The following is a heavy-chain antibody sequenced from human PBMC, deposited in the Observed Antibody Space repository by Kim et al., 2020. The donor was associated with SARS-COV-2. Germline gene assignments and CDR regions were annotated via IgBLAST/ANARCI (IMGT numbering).Heavy chain of an antibody. Sequence: GGSTYYADSVKGRFTISRDNSKNTLYLQMNSLRAEDTAVYYCAKDSEVDPWGQGTLVTVSS. J-gene: IGHJ5*02. CDR2: GGST. D-gene: IGHD3-10*01. CDR3: AKDSEVDP. V-gene: IGHV3-23*01.